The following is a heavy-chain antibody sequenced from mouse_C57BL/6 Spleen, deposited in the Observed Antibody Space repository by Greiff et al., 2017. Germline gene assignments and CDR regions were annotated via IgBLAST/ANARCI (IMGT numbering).Heavy chain of an antibody. CDR2: IYPRSGNT. CDR3: AREFGGTTVVERDY. D-gene: IGHD1-1*01. J-gene: IGHJ2*01. V-gene: IGHV1-81*01. CDR1: GYTFTSYG. Sequence: QVQLQQSGAELARPGASVKLSCKASGYTFTSYGISWVKQRTGQGLEWIGEIYPRSGNTYYNEKFKGKATLTADKSSSTAYMELRSLTSEDSAVYFCAREFGGTTVVERDYWGQGTTLTVSS.